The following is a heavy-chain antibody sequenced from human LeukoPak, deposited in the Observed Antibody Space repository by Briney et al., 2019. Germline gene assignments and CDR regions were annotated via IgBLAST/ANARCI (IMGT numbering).Heavy chain of an antibody. V-gene: IGHV3-48*03. J-gene: IGHJ4*02. CDR1: GFTFSSYE. D-gene: IGHD1-26*01. CDR2: ISSSGSTI. Sequence: PGGSLRLSCAASGFTFSSYEMNWVRQAPGKGLEWASYISSSGSTIYYADSVKGRFTISRDNAKNSLYLQMNSLRAEDTAVYYCARGLGATKASFAYWGQGTLVTVSS. CDR3: ARGLGATKASFAY.